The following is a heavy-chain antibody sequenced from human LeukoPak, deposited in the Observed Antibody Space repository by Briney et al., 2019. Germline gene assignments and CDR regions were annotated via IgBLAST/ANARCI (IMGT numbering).Heavy chain of an antibody. Sequence: PGGSLRLSCAASGFTFSSYSMNWVREAPGEGLEWVSYISSSSSYIYYADSVKGRFTISRDNAKDSLYLQMNSRRAEDTAVYYCAREPAYCGGDCYNPDYFDYWGQGTLVTVSS. V-gene: IGHV3-21*01. CDR3: AREPAYCGGDCYNPDYFDY. CDR1: GFTFSSYS. D-gene: IGHD2-21*02. J-gene: IGHJ4*02. CDR2: ISSSSSYI.